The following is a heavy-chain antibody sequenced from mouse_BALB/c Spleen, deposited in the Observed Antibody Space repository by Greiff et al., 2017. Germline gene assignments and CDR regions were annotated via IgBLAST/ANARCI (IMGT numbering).Heavy chain of an antibody. CDR2: ISYDGSH. J-gene: IGHJ4*01. Sequence: DVQLQESGPGLVKPSQSLSLTCSVTGYSITSGYYWNWIRQFPGNKLEWMGYISYDGSHNYNPSLKNRISITRDTSKNQFFLKLNSVTTEDTATYYCARQLGLYYYAMDYWGQGTSVTVSS. CDR1: GYSITSGYY. V-gene: IGHV3-6*02. CDR3: ARQLGLYYYAMDY. D-gene: IGHD3-1*01.